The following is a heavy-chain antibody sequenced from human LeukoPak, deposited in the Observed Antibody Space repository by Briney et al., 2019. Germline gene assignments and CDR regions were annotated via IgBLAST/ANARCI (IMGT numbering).Heavy chain of an antibody. CDR1: GFTFSSYS. CDR3: ARGVVLTAIQYYFDY. Sequence: PGGSLRLSCAASGFTFSSYSMNWVRQAPGKGLEWVSSIGSSSTYINYADSVKGRLTISRDNAKSSLFLQMNSLRADDTAVYYCARGVVLTAIQYYFDYWGQGTLVTVSS. V-gene: IGHV3-21*01. CDR2: IGSSSTYI. J-gene: IGHJ4*02. D-gene: IGHD2-21*02.